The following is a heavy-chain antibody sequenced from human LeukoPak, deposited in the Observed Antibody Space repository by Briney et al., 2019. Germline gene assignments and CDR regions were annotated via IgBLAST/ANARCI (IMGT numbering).Heavy chain of an antibody. CDR2: IWYDGSNE. Sequence: PGGSLRLSCAASGFTFRSHGMHWVRQAPGKGLEWVAGIWYDGSNEDYADSVKGRFTISRDNSKNTLYLQMDSLRAEDTAVYYCARDRAWNYFDYWGQGTLVTVSS. D-gene: IGHD3-3*01. V-gene: IGHV3-33*01. CDR1: GFTFRSHG. J-gene: IGHJ4*02. CDR3: ARDRAWNYFDY.